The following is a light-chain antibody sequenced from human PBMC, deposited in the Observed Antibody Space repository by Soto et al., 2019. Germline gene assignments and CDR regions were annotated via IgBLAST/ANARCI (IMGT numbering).Light chain of an antibody. Sequence: QSALTQPASVSGFPGQSITISCTGTSSDVGSYNLVSWYQHHPGKAPKLMIFEGTKRPSGVSNRFSGSRSGHTASLTISGLQAEDEADYYCCSYAGSTTWVFGEGTKVTVL. CDR2: EGT. CDR3: CSYAGSTTWV. V-gene: IGLV2-23*01. CDR1: SSDVGSYNL. J-gene: IGLJ3*02.